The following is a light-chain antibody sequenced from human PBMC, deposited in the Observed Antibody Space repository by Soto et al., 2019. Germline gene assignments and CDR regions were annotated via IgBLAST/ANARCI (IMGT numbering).Light chain of an antibody. J-gene: IGKJ1*01. CDR2: AAS. Sequence: IRMTQSPSSLSASTGDRVTITCRASQGISSYLAWYQQKPGKAPKLLIYAASTLQSGVPSRFSGSGSGTDFTLTISCLQSEDFATYYCQQYYSYPPTFGQGTKV. CDR3: QQYYSYPPT. V-gene: IGKV1-8*01. CDR1: QGISSY.